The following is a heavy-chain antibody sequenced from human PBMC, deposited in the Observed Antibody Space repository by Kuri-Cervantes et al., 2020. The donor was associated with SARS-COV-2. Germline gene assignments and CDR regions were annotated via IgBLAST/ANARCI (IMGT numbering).Heavy chain of an antibody. CDR1: GGSISSYY. CDR3: ARDADSSGSLDY. CDR2: IYTSGST. V-gene: IGHV4-4*07. D-gene: IGHD3-22*01. J-gene: IGHJ4*02. Sequence: SETLSLTCTVSGGSISSYYGSWIRQPAGKGLEWIGRIYTSGSTNYNPSLKSRVTMSVDTSKNQFSLKLSSVTAADTAVYYCARDADSSGSLDYWGQGTLVTVSS.